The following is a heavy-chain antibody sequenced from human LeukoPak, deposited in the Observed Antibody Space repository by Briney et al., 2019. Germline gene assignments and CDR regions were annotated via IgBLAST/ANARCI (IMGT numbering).Heavy chain of an antibody. J-gene: IGHJ4*02. CDR1: GFTFSNYA. Sequence: GGSLRLSCAASGFTFSNYAMTWVRQAPGKGLEWVSAISGDSAYIYYVDSVKGRFTTSRDNSKNTLYLLMNSLRAEDTAMYYCAKNFGPGKAFYDHWGQGTLVTVSS. V-gene: IGHV3-23*01. CDR3: AKNFGPGKAFYDH. CDR2: ISGDSAYI. D-gene: IGHD3/OR15-3a*01.